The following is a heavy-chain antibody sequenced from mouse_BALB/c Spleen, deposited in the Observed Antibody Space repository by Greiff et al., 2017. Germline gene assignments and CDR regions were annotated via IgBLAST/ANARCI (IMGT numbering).Heavy chain of an antibody. Sequence: VQLQQSGAELVRPGSSVKISCKASGYAFSSYWMNWVKQRPGQGLEWIGQIYPGDGDTNYNGKFKGKATLTADKSSSTAYMQLSSLTSEDSAVYFCARGDRYEPLLAYWGQGTLVTVSA. CDR1: GYAFSSYW. CDR2: IYPGDGDT. J-gene: IGHJ3*01. D-gene: IGHD2-14*01. V-gene: IGHV1-80*01. CDR3: ARGDRYEPLLAY.